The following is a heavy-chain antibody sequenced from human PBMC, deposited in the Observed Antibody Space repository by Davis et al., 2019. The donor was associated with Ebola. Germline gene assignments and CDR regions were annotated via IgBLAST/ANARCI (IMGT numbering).Heavy chain of an antibody. CDR1: GGTFSSYA. D-gene: IGHD3-10*01. J-gene: IGHJ5*02. CDR2: IIPILGIA. V-gene: IGHV1-69*04. CDR3: ARDRGSMVQVDHWFAP. Sequence: SVTVSCKASGGTFSSYAISCVRQAPGQGLEWMGRIIPILGIANYAQKFQGRVTITADKSTSTAYMELSSLRSEDTAVYYCARDRGSMVQVDHWFAPWGQGTLVTVSS.